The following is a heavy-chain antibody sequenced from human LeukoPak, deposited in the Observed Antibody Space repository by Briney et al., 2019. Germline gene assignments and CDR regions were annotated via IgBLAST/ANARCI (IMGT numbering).Heavy chain of an antibody. CDR3: ASLQSRYFDWSGSYWYFDL. J-gene: IGHJ2*01. V-gene: IGHV4-4*07. D-gene: IGHD3-9*01. CDR1: GGSISSYY. Sequence: SETLSLTCTVSGGSISSYYWSWIRQPAGKGLEWIGRIYTSGSTNYNPSLKSRVTMSVDTSKNQFSLKLSSVTAADTAVYYCASLQSRYFDWSGSYWYFDLWGRGTLVTVSS. CDR2: IYTSGST.